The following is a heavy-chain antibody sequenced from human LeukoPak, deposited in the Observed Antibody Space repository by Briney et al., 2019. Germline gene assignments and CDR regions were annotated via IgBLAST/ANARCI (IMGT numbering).Heavy chain of an antibody. D-gene: IGHD4-17*01. CDR3: AREGQYGDYVHFQH. CDR2: ISAYNGNT. J-gene: IGHJ1*01. CDR1: GYTFTSYD. V-gene: IGHV1-18*01. Sequence: ASVKVSCKASGYTFTSYDINWVRQATGQGLEWMGWISAYNGNTNYEQNLQGRVTMTTDTSTSTAYMELRSLRSDDTAVYYCAREGQYGDYVHFQHWGQGTLVTVSS.